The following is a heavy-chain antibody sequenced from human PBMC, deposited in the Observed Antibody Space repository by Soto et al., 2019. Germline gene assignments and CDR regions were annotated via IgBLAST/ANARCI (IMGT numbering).Heavy chain of an antibody. Sequence: PSETLSLTCAVYGGSFSGHYWSWIRQPPGKGLEWIGEINHSGSTNYNPSLKSRVTISVDTSKNQFSLKLSFVTAADTAVYYCARGGYYYDSSGYYPKWGQG. D-gene: IGHD3-22*01. CDR3: ARGGYYYDSSGYYPK. V-gene: IGHV4-34*01. CDR1: GGSFSGHY. J-gene: IGHJ1*01. CDR2: INHSGST.